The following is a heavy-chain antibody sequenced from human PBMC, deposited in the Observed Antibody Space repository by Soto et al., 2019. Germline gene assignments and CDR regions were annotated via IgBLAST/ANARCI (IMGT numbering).Heavy chain of an antibody. CDR2: INHSGST. J-gene: IGHJ4*02. CDR1: GGSFSGYY. CDR3: ARGTPKWLVLTHYYFDY. V-gene: IGHV4-34*01. Sequence: SETLSLTCADYGGSFSGYYWSWIRQPPGKGQEWIGEINHSGSTNYNPSLKRRVTISVDTSKNQFSLKLSSVTASDTAVYYCARGTPKWLVLTHYYFDYWGQGTLVTVSS. D-gene: IGHD6-19*01.